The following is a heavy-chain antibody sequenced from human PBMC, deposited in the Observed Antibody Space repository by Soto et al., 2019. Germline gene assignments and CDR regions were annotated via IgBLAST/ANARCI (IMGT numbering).Heavy chain of an antibody. V-gene: IGHV3-23*01. Sequence: EVQLLESGGGLVQPGGSLRLSCVASGFTFSSYAMSWVRQAPGKGLQWVSGISGSGGSTYFAASVKGRFIISRDNSKNTLYLQMNSLRAEDTAVYYCAKDREGPRIIEYNWFDPWGQGTLVTVSS. CDR3: AKDREGPRIIEYNWFDP. CDR1: GFTFSSYA. D-gene: IGHD2-15*01. J-gene: IGHJ5*02. CDR2: ISGSGGST.